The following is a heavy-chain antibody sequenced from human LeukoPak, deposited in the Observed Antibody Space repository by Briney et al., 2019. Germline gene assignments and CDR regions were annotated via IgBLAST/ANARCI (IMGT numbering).Heavy chain of an antibody. V-gene: IGHV3-11*01. CDR2: ISSSGSTI. J-gene: IGHJ4*02. Sequence: GGSLRLSCAASGFTFSDYYMSWIRQAPGKGLEWVSYISSSGSTIYYADSVKGRFTISRDNAKNSLYLQMNSLRAEDTAVCYCARVQQWLVPDYWGQGTLVTVSS. D-gene: IGHD6-19*01. CDR3: ARVQQWLVPDY. CDR1: GFTFSDYY.